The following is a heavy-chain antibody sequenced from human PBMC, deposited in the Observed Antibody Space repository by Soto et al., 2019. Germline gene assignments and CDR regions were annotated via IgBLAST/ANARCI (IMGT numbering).Heavy chain of an antibody. CDR2: ISASNGIT. Sequence: ASVKVSCKASGGTFSSYGVTWVRQAPGQGLEWMGWISASNGITSYAQKFQGRVTMTTDTSTATAYMELKNLRSDDTAVYYCARVYRFYDRRPYYFDYWGQGTLVTVSS. V-gene: IGHV1-18*04. CDR3: ARVYRFYDRRPYYFDY. CDR1: GGTFSSYG. J-gene: IGHJ4*02. D-gene: IGHD3-22*01.